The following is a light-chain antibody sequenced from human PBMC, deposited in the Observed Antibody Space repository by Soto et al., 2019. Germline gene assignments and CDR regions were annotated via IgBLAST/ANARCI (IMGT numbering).Light chain of an antibody. CDR2: EGS. J-gene: IGLJ3*02. CDR3: CSYAGSSTWV. V-gene: IGLV2-23*01. CDR1: SSDVGSYNL. Sequence: QSVLTQTASVSGSPGQSITISCTGTSSDVGSYNLVSWYQQHPGKAPKLMIYEGSKRPSGVSNRFSGSKSGNTASLTISGLQAEDEADYSCCSYAGSSTWVFGGGTKVTVL.